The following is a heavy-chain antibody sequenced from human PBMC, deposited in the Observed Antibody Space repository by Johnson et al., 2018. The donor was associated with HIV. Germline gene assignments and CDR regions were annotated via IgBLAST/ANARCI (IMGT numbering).Heavy chain of an antibody. J-gene: IGHJ3*01. CDR3: ARQHSYDSSGQGGGLDV. D-gene: IGHD3-22*01. CDR1: GFTFSSYW. CDR2: INSDGSST. V-gene: IGHV3-74*02. Sequence: VHLVESGGGVVQPGRSLRLSCAASGFTFSSYWMHWVRQVSGKGLVWVARINSDGSSTNYADSVKGRFTISRENVNSSLYLQMNSLRAEDTALYYCARQHSYDSSGQGGGLDVWGQGTMVTVSS.